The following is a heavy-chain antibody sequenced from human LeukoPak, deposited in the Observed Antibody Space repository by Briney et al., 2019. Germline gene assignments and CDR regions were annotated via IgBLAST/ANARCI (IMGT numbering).Heavy chain of an antibody. D-gene: IGHD3-10*01. CDR1: GFTFSSYA. V-gene: IGHV3-23*01. CDR2: ISGSGGST. J-gene: IGHJ5*02. CDR3: AKGSELLWFGELWFDP. Sequence: PGGSLRLSCAASGFTFSSYAMSWVRQAPGKGLEWVSAISGSGGSTYYADSVKGRFTISRDNSKNTLYLQMNSLRAEDTAVYYCAKGSELLWFGELWFDPWGQGTLVTVSS.